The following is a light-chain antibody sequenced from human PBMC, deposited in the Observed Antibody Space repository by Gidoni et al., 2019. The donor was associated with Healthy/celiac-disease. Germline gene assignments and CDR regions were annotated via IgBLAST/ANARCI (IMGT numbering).Light chain of an antibody. V-gene: IGKV1-27*01. Sequence: DIQMTQSPSSLSASVGDRVTITCRASQGISNYLAWYQQKPGKVPKLLIYAASTLQSGVPSRFSGSGSGTDFTLTISSLQPEDVATYYCQKYNSALPFTFXPXTKVDIK. CDR1: QGISNY. CDR3: QKYNSALPFT. CDR2: AAS. J-gene: IGKJ3*01.